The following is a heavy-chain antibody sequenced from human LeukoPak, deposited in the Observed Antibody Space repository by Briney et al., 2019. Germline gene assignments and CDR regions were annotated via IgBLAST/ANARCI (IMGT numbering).Heavy chain of an antibody. D-gene: IGHD6-6*01. CDR1: GYTFTSYD. CDR3: ARGRWEYSSSRGHYYYMDV. J-gene: IGHJ6*03. Sequence: ASVKVSCKASGYTFTSYDINWVRQATGQGLEWMGWMNPKSGNTGYAQKFQGRVTITRNTSISKAYMELSSLRSEDTAVYYCARGRWEYSSSRGHYYYMDVWGKGTTVTVSS. CDR2: MNPKSGNT. V-gene: IGHV1-8*03.